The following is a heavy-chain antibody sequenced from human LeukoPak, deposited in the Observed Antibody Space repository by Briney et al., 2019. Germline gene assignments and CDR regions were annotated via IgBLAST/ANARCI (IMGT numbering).Heavy chain of an antibody. J-gene: IGHJ4*02. CDR1: GGSISRGSYY. CDR2: IYNSGST. CDR3: ARGSGNRYFDY. V-gene: IGHV4-61*02. D-gene: IGHD4-23*01. Sequence: SETLSLTCVVSGGSISRGSYYWNWIRQPAGKGLEWMGRIYNSGSTNYNPSLKSRVTISADTSRNQLSLQLTSVTAADTAVYYCARGSGNRYFDYWGQGTLVTVSS.